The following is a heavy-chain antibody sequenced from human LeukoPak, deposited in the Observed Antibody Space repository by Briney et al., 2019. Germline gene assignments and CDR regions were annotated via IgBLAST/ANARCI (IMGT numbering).Heavy chain of an antibody. J-gene: IGHJ6*04. D-gene: IGHD2-15*01. CDR3: AKVASAGDGYYYYGMDV. CDR2: ISYDGSNK. Sequence: GGSLRLSCAASGFTFSSYAMHWVRQAPGKGLEWVAVISYDGSNKYYADSVKGRFTISSDNSKNTLYLQMNSLRAEDTAVYYCAKVASAGDGYYYYGMDVWGKGTTVTVSS. CDR1: GFTFSSYA. V-gene: IGHV3-30*04.